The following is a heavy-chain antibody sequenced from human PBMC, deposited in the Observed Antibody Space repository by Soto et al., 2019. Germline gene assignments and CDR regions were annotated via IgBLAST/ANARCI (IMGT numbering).Heavy chain of an antibody. CDR1: GYTFTSYA. CDR2: INAGNGNT. CDR3: ARGVDYYGSEGYNWFDP. D-gene: IGHD3-10*01. Sequence: EASVKVSCKASGYTFTSYAMHWVRQAPGQRLEWMGWINAGNGNTKYSQKFQGRVTITRDTSASTAYMELSSLRSEDTAVYYCARGVDYYGSEGYNWFDPWGQGTLVTVSS. V-gene: IGHV1-3*01. J-gene: IGHJ5*02.